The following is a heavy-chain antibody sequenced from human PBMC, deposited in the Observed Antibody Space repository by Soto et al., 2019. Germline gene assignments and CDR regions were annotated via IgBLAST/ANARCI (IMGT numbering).Heavy chain of an antibody. CDR2: INPNSGGT. V-gene: IGHV1-2*04. D-gene: IGHD3-3*01. Sequence: ASVKVSCKASGYTFTGYYMHWVRQAPGQGLEWMGWINPNSGGTNYAQKFQGWVTMTRDTSISTAYMELSRLRSDDTAVYYCARSYYDFWSGYYDGMDVWGQGTTVTVSS. CDR1: GYTFTGYY. J-gene: IGHJ6*02. CDR3: ARSYYDFWSGYYDGMDV.